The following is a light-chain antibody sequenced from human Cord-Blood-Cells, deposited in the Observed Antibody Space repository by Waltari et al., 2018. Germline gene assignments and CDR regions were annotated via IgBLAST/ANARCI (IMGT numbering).Light chain of an antibody. CDR1: SSDVGGYNY. J-gene: IGLJ3*02. CDR2: DVS. Sequence: QSARTQPASVSGSPGQSTTFPCTGTSSDVGGYNYVSGYQQHPGNAPKLMIYDVSNRPSAVSNRLSGSKSGNTASLTISGLQAEDEADYYCSSYTSSSTQVFGGGTKLTVL. CDR3: SSYTSSSTQV. V-gene: IGLV2-14*03.